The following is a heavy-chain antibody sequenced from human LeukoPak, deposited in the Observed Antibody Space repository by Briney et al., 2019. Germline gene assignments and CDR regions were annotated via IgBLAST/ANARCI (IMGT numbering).Heavy chain of an antibody. CDR1: GFTFNSYG. Sequence: PGGSLRLSCAASGFTFNSYGMHWVRQAPGKGLEWVAVISYDETDKYYADSVKGRFTVSRDNSKNTLYLPMNSLRAEDTAVYYCAKRYSSCWYYLDYWGQGTLVTVSS. J-gene: IGHJ4*02. CDR2: ISYDETDK. CDR3: AKRYSSCWYYLDY. V-gene: IGHV3-30*18. D-gene: IGHD6-19*01.